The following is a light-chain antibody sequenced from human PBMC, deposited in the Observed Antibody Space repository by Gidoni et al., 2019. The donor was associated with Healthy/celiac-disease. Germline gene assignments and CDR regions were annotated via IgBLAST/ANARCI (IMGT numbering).Light chain of an antibody. Sequence: NFMLTQPHSVSESPGKTVTISCTGSSGSIASNYVQWYQQRPGSAPTTVISEDNQRPSGVPDRFSGSIDSSSNSASLTISGLKTEDEADYYCQSYDSSNSWVFGGGTKLTVL. V-gene: IGLV6-57*02. CDR3: QSYDSSNSWV. J-gene: IGLJ3*02. CDR2: EDN. CDR1: SGSIASNY.